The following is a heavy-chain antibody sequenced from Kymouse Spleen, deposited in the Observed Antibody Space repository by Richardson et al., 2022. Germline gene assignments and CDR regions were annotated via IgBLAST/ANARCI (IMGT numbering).Heavy chain of an antibody. D-gene: IGHD6-13*01. V-gene: IGHV7-4-1*01. CDR2: INTNTGNP. CDR1: GYTFTSYA. J-gene: IGHJ6*02. CDR3: ARDLSYSSSWFPYYYYYGMDV. Sequence: QVQLVQSGSELKKPGASVKVSCKASGYTFTSYAMNWVRQAPGQGLEWMGWINTNTGNPTYAQGFTGRFVFSLDTSVSTAYLQICSLKAEDTAVYYCARDLSYSSSWFPYYYYYGMDVWGQGTTVTVSS.